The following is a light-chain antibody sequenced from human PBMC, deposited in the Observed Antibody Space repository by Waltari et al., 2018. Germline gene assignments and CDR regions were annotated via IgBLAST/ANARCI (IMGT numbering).Light chain of an antibody. V-gene: IGLV2-11*01. CDR3: CSYAGSYTLL. CDR1: SSDVGGYDY. J-gene: IGLJ3*02. CDR2: GVT. Sequence: QSALTQPRSVSGSPGQSVTISCTGTSSDVGGYDYVSWYQQHPGKAPKRMSYGVTQRPAGVPDGFSGSKSGNTASLTISGLQAEDEGDYYCCSYAGSYTLLFGGGTKLTVL.